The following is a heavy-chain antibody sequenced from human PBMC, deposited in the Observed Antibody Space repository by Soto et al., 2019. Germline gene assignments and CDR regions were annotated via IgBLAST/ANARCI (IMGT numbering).Heavy chain of an antibody. D-gene: IGHD3-3*01. CDR2: ISGSGGST. Sequence: PGGSLRLSCAASGFTFSSYAMSWVRQAPGKGLEWVSAISGSGGSTYYADSVKGRFTISRDNSKNTLYLQMNSLRAEDTAVYYCAKEGGGEDREGYRRFLEWFLDGMDVWGQGTTVTVSS. V-gene: IGHV3-23*01. CDR1: GFTFSSYA. J-gene: IGHJ6*02. CDR3: AKEGGGEDREGYRRFLEWFLDGMDV.